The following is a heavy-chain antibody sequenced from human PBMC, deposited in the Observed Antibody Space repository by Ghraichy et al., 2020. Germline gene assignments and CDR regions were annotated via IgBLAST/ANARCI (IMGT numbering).Heavy chain of an antibody. CDR1: GITFSSYP. V-gene: IGHV3-21*01. J-gene: IGHJ4*02. Sequence: GGSLRLSCAASGITFSSYPMNWVRQAPGKGLEWVSSISSSSSYIYYADSVKGRFTISRDNAKNSLYLQMSSLRAEDSAVYYCVRPSQYARGESFGSGWFLNYWGQGTRVTVSS. CDR2: ISSSSSYI. D-gene: IGHD6-19*01. CDR3: VRPSQYARGESFGSGWFLNY.